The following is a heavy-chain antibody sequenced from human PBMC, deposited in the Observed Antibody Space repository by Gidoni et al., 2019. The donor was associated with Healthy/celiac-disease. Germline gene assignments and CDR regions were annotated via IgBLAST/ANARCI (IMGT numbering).Heavy chain of an antibody. Sequence: QVQLQESGPGLVKPSETLSLTCTVSGGSISSYYWSWIRQPPGKGLEWIGYIYYSGSTNYNPSLKSRVTISVDRSKNQFSRKLSSVTAADTAVYYCARDSRGWRYGMDVWGQGTTVTVSS. CDR1: GGSISSYY. CDR3: ARDSRGWRYGMDV. D-gene: IGHD6-19*01. CDR2: IYYSGST. J-gene: IGHJ6*02. V-gene: IGHV4-59*01.